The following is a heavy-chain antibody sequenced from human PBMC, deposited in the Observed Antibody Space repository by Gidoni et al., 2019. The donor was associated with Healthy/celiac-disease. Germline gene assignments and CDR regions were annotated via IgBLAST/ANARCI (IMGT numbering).Heavy chain of an antibody. Sequence: QVQLVESGGGVVQPGRSLRLSCAASGFTFSSYAMHWVRQAPGKGLEWVAVISYDGSNKYYADSVKGRFTISRDNSKNTLYLQMNSLRAEDTAVYYCARDREVVVITCLDYWGQGTLVTVSS. CDR2: ISYDGSNK. D-gene: IGHD3-22*01. CDR1: GFTFSSYA. V-gene: IGHV3-30-3*01. J-gene: IGHJ4*02. CDR3: ARDREVVVITCLDY.